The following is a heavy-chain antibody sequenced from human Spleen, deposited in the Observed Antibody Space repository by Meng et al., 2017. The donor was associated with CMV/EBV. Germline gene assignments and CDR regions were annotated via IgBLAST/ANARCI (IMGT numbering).Heavy chain of an antibody. CDR1: GYTFTSYD. CDR2: ISAYNGNT. Sequence: ASVKVSCKASGYTFTSYDISWVRQAPGQGLEWMGWISAYNGNTNYAQKLQGRVTLTTDTSTNTVYMELRSLRSDDTAVYYCARNSVGMDVWGQGTTVTVSS. CDR3: ARNSVGMDV. J-gene: IGHJ6*02. V-gene: IGHV1-18*01.